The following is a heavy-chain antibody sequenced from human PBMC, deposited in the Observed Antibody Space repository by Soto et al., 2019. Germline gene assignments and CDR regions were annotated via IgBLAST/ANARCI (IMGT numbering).Heavy chain of an antibody. CDR2: INPSGGST. V-gene: IGHV1-46*01. D-gene: IGHD2-2*01. J-gene: IGHJ3*02. Sequence: QAQLVQSGAEVKKPGASVKVSCKASGYTFTSYYMHWVRQAPGQGLEWMGIINPSGGSTSYAQKFQGRVTMTRDTSTSTVYMELSSLRSEDTAVYYCARSGGTRYCSSTSCSSYDAFDIWGQGTMVTVSS. CDR3: ARSGGTRYCSSTSCSSYDAFDI. CDR1: GYTFTSYY.